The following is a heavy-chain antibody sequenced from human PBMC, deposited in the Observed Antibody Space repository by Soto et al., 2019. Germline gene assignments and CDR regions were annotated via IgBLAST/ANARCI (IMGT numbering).Heavy chain of an antibody. Sequence: SETLSLTCTVSGGSISSGNYYWSWIRQPPGKGLEWIGYIYYSGSTYYNPSLKSRVTISVDTSKNQFSLKLTSVTAADTAVYYCVVAGNWFDPWGQGTLVTSPQ. CDR2: IYYSGST. CDR1: GGSISSGNYY. CDR3: VVAGNWFDP. V-gene: IGHV4-30-4*01. J-gene: IGHJ5*02.